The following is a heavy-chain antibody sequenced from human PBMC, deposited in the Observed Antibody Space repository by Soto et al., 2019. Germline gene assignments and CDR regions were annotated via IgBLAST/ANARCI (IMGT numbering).Heavy chain of an antibody. CDR3: ARSREFDY. V-gene: IGHV4-30-2*01. CDR1: GGSLSGATYS. J-gene: IGHJ4*02. Sequence: SETLSLTCGVSGGSLSGATYSWNWIRQPPGKGLEWIGYIFPSGTTYYNPSLKSRVTIPIDVSKNQFSLSLRSLTAADTAVYYCARSREFDYWSQGTLVTVSS. CDR2: IFPSGTT.